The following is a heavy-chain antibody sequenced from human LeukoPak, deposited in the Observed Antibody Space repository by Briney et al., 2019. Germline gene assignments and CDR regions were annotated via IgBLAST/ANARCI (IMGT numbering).Heavy chain of an antibody. CDR2: MNPNSGNT. Sequence: ASVKVSCKASGYTFTSYDINWVRQATGQGLEWMGWMNPNSGNTGYAQKFQGRVTMTRDTSTSTAYMELRSLRSDDTAVYYCSRLNDYGDDYYYYMDVWGKGTTVTISS. V-gene: IGHV1-8*02. D-gene: IGHD4-17*01. CDR1: GYTFTSYD. CDR3: SRLNDYGDDYYYYMDV. J-gene: IGHJ6*03.